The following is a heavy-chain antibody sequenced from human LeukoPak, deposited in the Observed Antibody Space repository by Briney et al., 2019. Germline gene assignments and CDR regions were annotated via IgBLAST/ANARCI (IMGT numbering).Heavy chain of an antibody. V-gene: IGHV4-59*08. J-gene: IGHJ4*02. CDR1: GGSISSYY. Sequence: SETLSLTCTVSGGSISSYYWSWIRQPPGKGLEWIGYIYYSGSTNYNSSLKSRVTISVDTSKNQFSLKLSSVTAADTAVYYCARCSGSYFDYWGQGTLVTVSS. D-gene: IGHD1-26*01. CDR3: ARCSGSYFDY. CDR2: IYYSGST.